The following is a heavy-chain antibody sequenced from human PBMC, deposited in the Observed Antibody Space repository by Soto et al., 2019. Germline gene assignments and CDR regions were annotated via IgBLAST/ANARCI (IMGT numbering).Heavy chain of an antibody. D-gene: IGHD3-22*01. J-gene: IGHJ4*02. V-gene: IGHV3-23*01. Sequence: GGSLRLSCAASGFTFSSYAMSWVRQAPGKGLEWVSAISGSGGSTYYADSVKGRFTISRDNSKNTLYLQMNSLRAEDTAVYYWAKDPDYYDSSGNDYGGEGPLATVSS. CDR1: GFTFSSYA. CDR3: AKDPDYYDSSGNDY. CDR2: ISGSGGST.